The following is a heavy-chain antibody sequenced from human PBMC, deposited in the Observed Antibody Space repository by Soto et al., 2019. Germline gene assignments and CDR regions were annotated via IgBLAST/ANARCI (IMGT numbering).Heavy chain of an antibody. D-gene: IGHD4-4*01. V-gene: IGHV5-51*01. CDR2: IYPGDSDT. CDR1: GYTFVNYW. Sequence: GESLKVSCKGSGYTFVNYWIGWVRQMPGKGLEWMGTIYPGDSDTRYSPSFEGQVTISADKSINTAYLQWSSLQPSDTAVYYCVRPLGLQSHKRVDVRGTATAGTVFS. CDR3: VRPLGLQSHKRVDV. J-gene: IGHJ6*03.